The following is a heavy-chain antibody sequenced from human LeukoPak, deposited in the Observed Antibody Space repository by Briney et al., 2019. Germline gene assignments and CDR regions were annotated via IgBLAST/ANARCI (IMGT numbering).Heavy chain of an antibody. D-gene: IGHD5-12*01. Sequence: GSLRLSCAASGFTFSSYAMSWVRQAPGKGLEWVSGVSGSGGSTYYADSVKGRFTISRDNSKNTLYLQMNSLRAEDTAVYYCAKDLDIVATITGNWGQGTLVTVSS. J-gene: IGHJ4*02. CDR1: GFTFSSYA. CDR3: AKDLDIVATITGN. V-gene: IGHV3-23*01. CDR2: VSGSGGST.